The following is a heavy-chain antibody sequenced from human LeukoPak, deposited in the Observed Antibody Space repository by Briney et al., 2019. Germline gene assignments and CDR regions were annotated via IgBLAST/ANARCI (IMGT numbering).Heavy chain of an antibody. D-gene: IGHD1-1*01. CDR2: INWNSGNI. J-gene: IGHJ4*02. CDR3: AKGGRVQFNFDF. CDR1: GFNFDDYA. Sequence: PGRSLRLSCVASGFNFDDYAMYWVRQAPGKGLEWVSHINWNSGNIGYADSVKGRFIISRDNAKNSLYPQMNSLRPEDTGLYYCAKGGRVQFNFDFWGQGTRVTVSS. V-gene: IGHV3-9*01.